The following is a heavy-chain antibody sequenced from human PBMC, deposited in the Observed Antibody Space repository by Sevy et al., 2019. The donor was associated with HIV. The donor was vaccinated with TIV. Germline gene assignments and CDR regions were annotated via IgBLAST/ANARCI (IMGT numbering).Heavy chain of an antibody. Sequence: ASVKVSCKASGYTFTDYYIHWVRQAPGQGLEWMGWINPTSGGTNYAQKFQDRVTMTRDTAITTAYMEVNRLRSDDTAVHYCARVAHGIPLWPPFDYWGQGALVTVSS. V-gene: IGHV1-2*02. J-gene: IGHJ4*02. CDR3: ARVAHGIPLWPPFDY. D-gene: IGHD5-18*01. CDR2: INPTSGGT. CDR1: GYTFTDYY.